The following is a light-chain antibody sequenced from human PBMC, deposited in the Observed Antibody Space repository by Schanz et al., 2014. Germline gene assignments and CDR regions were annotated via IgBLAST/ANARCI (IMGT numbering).Light chain of an antibody. CDR3: QQRSRALT. V-gene: IGKV3D-20*02. Sequence: EIVLTQSPGTLSLSPGERATLSCRASQSVSSSYLAWYQQKPGQPPRLLIYGAPSRATGIPDRFSGSGSGTDFTLTISSLEPEDFAVYYCQQRSRALTFGGGTKVEIK. CDR1: QSVSSSY. CDR2: GAP. J-gene: IGKJ4*01.